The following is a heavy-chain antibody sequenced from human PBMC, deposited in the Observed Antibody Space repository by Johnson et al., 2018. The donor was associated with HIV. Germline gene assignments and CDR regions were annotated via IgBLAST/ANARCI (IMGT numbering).Heavy chain of an antibody. CDR3: ARESTPWGGDYVGYSFDL. CDR2: ISSSGTSI. CDR1: GFTFRDYY. Sequence: QVQLVESGGGLVKPGGSLRLSCAASGFTFRDYYMNWMRQAPGKGLEWISHISSSGTSIFYADSVKGRFPISRDNAKKLLYIQMSGLTGEDTATYYCARESTPWGGDYVGYSFDLWGQGTTVTVTS. D-gene: IGHD4-17*01. V-gene: IGHV3-11*04. J-gene: IGHJ3*01.